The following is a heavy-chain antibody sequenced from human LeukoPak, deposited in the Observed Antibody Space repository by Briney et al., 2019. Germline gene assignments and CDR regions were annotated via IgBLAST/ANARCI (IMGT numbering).Heavy chain of an antibody. V-gene: IGHV3-53*01. Sequence: PGESLKLSCVASGSNVTYNYMTWVRQAPGKGLEWVSLIDSGGTTYYADSLKGRFTISRDNSKNTLYLQMNSLRAEDTAVYYCAKVLARITMIYSQGFDYWGQGTLVTVSS. CDR2: IDSGGTT. D-gene: IGHD3-22*01. J-gene: IGHJ4*02. CDR1: GSNVTYNY. CDR3: AKVLARITMIYSQGFDY.